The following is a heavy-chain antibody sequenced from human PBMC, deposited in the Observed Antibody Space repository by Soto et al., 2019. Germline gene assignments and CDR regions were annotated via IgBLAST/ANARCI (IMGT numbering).Heavy chain of an antibody. Sequence: PWGSLRLSCVASGFTFSSYAIIWGRQVPGKGLEWVSTISDAAGSAYYVDSVKGRFTISRDNSKKTLYLQMNSLRAEDSAVYYCARPYGGKIGDAPDLWGPGTMVTVS. CDR3: ARPYGGKIGDAPDL. J-gene: IGHJ3*01. CDR1: GFTFSSYA. CDR2: ISDAAGSA. D-gene: IGHD4-17*01. V-gene: IGHV3-23*01.